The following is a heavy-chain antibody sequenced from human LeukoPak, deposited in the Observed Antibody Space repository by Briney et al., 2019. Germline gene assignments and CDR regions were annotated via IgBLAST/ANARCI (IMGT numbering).Heavy chain of an antibody. J-gene: IGHJ5*02. D-gene: IGHD3-10*01. CDR3: AREYNFGSGSYYKGGGDWFDP. CDR2: IYYSGST. Sequence: SETLSLTCTVSGGSISSSSYYWGWIRQPPGKGLEWIGSIYYSGSTYYNPSLKSRVTISVDTSKNQFSLKLSSVTAADTAVYYCAREYNFGSGSYYKGGGDWFDPWGQGTLVTVSS. CDR1: GGSISSSSYY. V-gene: IGHV4-39*07.